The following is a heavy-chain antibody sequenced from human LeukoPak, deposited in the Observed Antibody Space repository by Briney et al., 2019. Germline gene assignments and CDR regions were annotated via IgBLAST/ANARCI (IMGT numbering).Heavy chain of an antibody. CDR1: GGSMSTYY. J-gene: IGHJ4*02. CDR2: IYYTGST. Sequence: SETLSLTCTVSGGSMSTYYWTWIRQPPGKGLEWIGFIYYTGSTNYNPSLKSRVTISVDTSKNQFSLRLSSVTAADTAVYYCAGMRITTPTVRTLDYWGQGTLVTVSS. V-gene: IGHV4-59*01. CDR3: AGMRITTPTVRTLDY. D-gene: IGHD1-14*01.